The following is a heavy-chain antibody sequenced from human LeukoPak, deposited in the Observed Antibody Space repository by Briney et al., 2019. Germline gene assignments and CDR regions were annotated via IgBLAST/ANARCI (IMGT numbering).Heavy chain of an antibody. J-gene: IGHJ5*02. Sequence: ASVKASCKASGYTFTSYYMHWVRQAPGQGLEWMGIINPSGGSTSYAQKFQGRVTMTRDTSTSTVYMELSSLRSEDTAVYYCARAVLLWFGELLLDPWGQGTLVTVSS. CDR3: ARAVLLWFGELLLDP. CDR2: INPSGGST. D-gene: IGHD3-10*01. V-gene: IGHV1-46*03. CDR1: GYTFTSYY.